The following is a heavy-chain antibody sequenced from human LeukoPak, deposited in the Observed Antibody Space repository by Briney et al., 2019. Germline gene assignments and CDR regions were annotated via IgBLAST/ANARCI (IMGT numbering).Heavy chain of an antibody. CDR3: ARGPRILAAGSYYFDY. CDR2: INVNGGAM. V-gene: IGHV3-11*01. J-gene: IGHJ4*02. Sequence: PGGSLRLSCAASGFSFKDYYFSWIRQAPGKGLEWASFINVNGGAMYYADFVKGRFTISRDNAKSSLCLEMNSLRVEDTAVYYCARGPRILAAGSYYFDYWGQGSLVTVSS. CDR1: GFSFKDYY. D-gene: IGHD6-13*01.